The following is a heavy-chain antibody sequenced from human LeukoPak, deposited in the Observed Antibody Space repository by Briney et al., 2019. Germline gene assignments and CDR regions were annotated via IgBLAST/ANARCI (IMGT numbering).Heavy chain of an antibody. D-gene: IGHD3-22*01. Sequence: GGSLRLSCGASGFTFSSYGMHWVRQAPGKGLEWVAFIRYDGSNKYYADSVKGRFTISRDNSKNTLYLQMNSLRAEDTAVYYCAKSETYYYDSSGYSLFDYWGQGTLVTVSS. J-gene: IGHJ4*02. CDR3: AKSETYYYDSSGYSLFDY. CDR1: GFTFSSYG. CDR2: IRYDGSNK. V-gene: IGHV3-30*02.